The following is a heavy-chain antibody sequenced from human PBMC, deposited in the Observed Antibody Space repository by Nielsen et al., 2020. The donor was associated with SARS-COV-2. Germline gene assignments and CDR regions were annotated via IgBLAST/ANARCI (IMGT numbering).Heavy chain of an antibody. CDR1: GYTFTNNY. V-gene: IGHV1-46*01. CDR3: ARDSSGTYRRVDY. D-gene: IGHD3-22*01. Sequence: SVNVSCKASGYTFTNNYMHWVRQAPGQGLEWMGLINPTNGGTTYAQKFLGTVTMTRDTSTSTVYMELSSLRSDDTAVYYCARDSSGTYRRVDYWGQGTLVTVSS. J-gene: IGHJ4*02. CDR2: INPTNGGT.